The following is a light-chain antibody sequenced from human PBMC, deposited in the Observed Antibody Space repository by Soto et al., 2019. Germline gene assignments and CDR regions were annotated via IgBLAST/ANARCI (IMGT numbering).Light chain of an antibody. J-gene: IGKJ4*01. CDR1: QSISSW. CDR3: QQYYVYPLT. V-gene: IGKV1-5*01. Sequence: DVPMTQSPSTLSASIGDRVFITCRASQSISSWLAWYQQKPGQAPDLLIYDASNLESGVPSRFSGSGSGTEFTLTINGLQPADFATYYCQQYYVYPLTFGGGTKVEIE. CDR2: DAS.